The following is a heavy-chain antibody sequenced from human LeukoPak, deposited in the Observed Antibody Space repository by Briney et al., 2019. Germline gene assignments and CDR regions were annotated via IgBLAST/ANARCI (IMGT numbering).Heavy chain of an antibody. CDR2: IKSNTDGGTT. J-gene: IGHJ4*02. CDR1: GFTFSSYS. V-gene: IGHV3-15*01. CDR3: TTVAT. Sequence: PGGSLRLSCAASGFTFSSYSMNWVRQAPGKGLEWVGRIKSNTDGGTTDYAAPVKGRFTISRDDSKNTLYLQMNSLKTDDTAVYYCTTVATWGQGTLVTVSS. D-gene: IGHD5-12*01.